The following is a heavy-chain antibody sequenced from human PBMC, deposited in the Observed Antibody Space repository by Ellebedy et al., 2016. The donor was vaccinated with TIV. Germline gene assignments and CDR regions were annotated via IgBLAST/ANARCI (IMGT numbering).Heavy chain of an antibody. CDR1: GYTFTGFF. D-gene: IGHD6-19*01. J-gene: IGHJ6*02. V-gene: IGHV1-2*02. Sequence: AASVKVSCKASGYTFTGFFMHWVRQAPGQGLEWMGWMNPKDGDTNYAQKFQGRVTMTRDTSISTAYMELSSLRSEDTAVYYCARAPSVDPHMDVWGQGATVTVSS. CDR3: ARAPSVDPHMDV. CDR2: MNPKDGDT.